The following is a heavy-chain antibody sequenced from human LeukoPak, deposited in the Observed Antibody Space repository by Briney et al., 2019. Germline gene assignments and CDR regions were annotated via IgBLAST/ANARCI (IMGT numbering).Heavy chain of an antibody. CDR3: VRAGDSSGYYPFDY. CDR1: GFTFSDYY. D-gene: IGHD3-22*01. Sequence: LGGSLRLSCAASGFTFSDYYMSWIRQAPGKGLEWVSYISSSGSTIYYADSVKGRFTISRDNAKNSLYLQMNSLRAEDTAVYYCVRAGDSSGYYPFDYWGQGTLVTVSS. J-gene: IGHJ4*02. CDR2: ISSSGSTI. V-gene: IGHV3-11*04.